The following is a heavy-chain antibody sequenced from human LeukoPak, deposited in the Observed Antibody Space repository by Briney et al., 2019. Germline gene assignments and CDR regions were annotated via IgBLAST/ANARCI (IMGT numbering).Heavy chain of an antibody. J-gene: IGHJ6*02. Sequence: ASVKVSCKASGYTFTSYDINWVRQATGQGLEWMGWMNPNSVNTGYAQKFQGRVTMTRSTSISTAYMELSSLRSEDTAVYYCARGFPYCSSTSCPPFGGMDVWGQGTTVTVSS. D-gene: IGHD2-2*01. CDR1: GYTFTSYD. CDR3: ARGFPYCSSTSCPPFGGMDV. V-gene: IGHV1-8*01. CDR2: MNPNSVNT.